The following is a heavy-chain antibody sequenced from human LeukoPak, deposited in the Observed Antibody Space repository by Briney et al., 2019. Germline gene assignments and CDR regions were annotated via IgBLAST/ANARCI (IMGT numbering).Heavy chain of an antibody. V-gene: IGHV3-23*01. J-gene: IGHJ4*02. CDR1: RFTFSSYA. CDR2: ISGSGGST. Sequence: GGSLRLSCAASRFTFSSYAMSWVRQAPGKGLEWVSAISGSGGSTYYADSVKGRFTISRDNTKNTLYLQMNSLRAEDTAVYYCARRLYDYALPDYWGQGTLVTVSS. D-gene: IGHD3-16*01. CDR3: ARRLYDYALPDY.